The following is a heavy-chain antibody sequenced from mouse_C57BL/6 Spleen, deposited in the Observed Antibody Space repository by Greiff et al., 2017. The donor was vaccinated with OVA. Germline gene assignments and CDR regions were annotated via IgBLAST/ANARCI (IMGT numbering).Heavy chain of an antibody. J-gene: IGHJ4*01. CDR2: IYPGSGST. V-gene: IGHV1-55*01. D-gene: IGHD2-10*02. CDR3: ARRIGPRGLAMDY. Sequence: QVQLQQPGAELVKPGASVKMSCKASGYTFTSYWITWVKQRPGQGLEWIGDIYPGSGSTNYNEKFKSKAPLTVDTSSSTAYMQLSSLTSEDSAVYYCARRIGPRGLAMDYWGQGTSVTVSS. CDR1: GYTFTSYW.